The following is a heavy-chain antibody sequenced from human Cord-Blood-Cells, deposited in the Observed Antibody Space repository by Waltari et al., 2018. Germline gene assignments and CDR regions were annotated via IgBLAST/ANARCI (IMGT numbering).Heavy chain of an antibody. J-gene: IGHJ4*02. CDR1: GGTFSRYA. CDR3: ARDDYGGNYYFDY. D-gene: IGHD4-17*01. Sequence: QVPLVQSGAEVTKPVSSVKVSCRASGGTFSRYAISWVRKAPGQVLEWMGGIIPIFGTANYAQKFQGRVTITADESTSTAYMELSSLRSEDTAVYYCARDDYGGNYYFDYWGQGTLVTVSS. V-gene: IGHV1-69*01. CDR2: IIPIFGTA.